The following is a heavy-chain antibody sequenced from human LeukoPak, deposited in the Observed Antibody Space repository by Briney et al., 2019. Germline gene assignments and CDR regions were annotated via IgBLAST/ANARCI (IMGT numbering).Heavy chain of an antibody. CDR1: GFTFSIYA. J-gene: IGHJ6*03. V-gene: IGHV3-23*01. CDR2: ISGTGLTT. CDR3: AKAGYSDYPYYYYYMDV. D-gene: IGHD4-11*01. Sequence: GGSLRLSCSASGFTFSIYAMNWVRQAPGKGLEWVSAISGTGLTTYYADSVKGRFTISRDNSKNTLYLQMSSLRAEDTAVYYCAKAGYSDYPYYYYYMDVRGKGTTVTVSS.